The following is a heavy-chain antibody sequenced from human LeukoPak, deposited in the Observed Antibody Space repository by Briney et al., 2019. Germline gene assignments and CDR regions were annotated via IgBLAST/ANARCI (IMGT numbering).Heavy chain of an antibody. V-gene: IGHV3-73*01. CDR3: LTIFRHAFDI. D-gene: IGHD3-3*01. CDR1: GFTFSGSA. J-gene: IGHJ3*02. Sequence: PGGSLRLSCAASGFTFSGSAMHWVRQASRKGLEWVGRIRSKANSYATAYAASVKGRFTISRDDSKNTAYLQMNSLKTEDTAVYYCLTIFRHAFDIWGQGTMVTVSS. CDR2: IRSKANSYAT.